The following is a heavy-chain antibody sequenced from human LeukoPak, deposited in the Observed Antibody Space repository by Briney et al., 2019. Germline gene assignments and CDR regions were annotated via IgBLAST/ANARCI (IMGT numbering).Heavy chain of an antibody. V-gene: IGHV4-59*13. CDR3: ARCGGSYYGLYLFDY. D-gene: IGHD1-26*01. CDR2: IYYSGST. Sequence: PSETLSLTCTVSGGSMSSYYWSWIRQSPGKGLEWIGYIYYSGSTNNNPSLKSRVSMSVDTSTNQFSLKLSSVTAADTAVYYCARCGGSYYGLYLFDYWGQGTLVTVSS. J-gene: IGHJ4*02. CDR1: GGSMSSYY.